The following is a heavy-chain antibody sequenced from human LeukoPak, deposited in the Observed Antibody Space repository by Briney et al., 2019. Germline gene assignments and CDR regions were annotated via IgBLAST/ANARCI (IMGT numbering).Heavy chain of an antibody. Sequence: QPGRSLRLSCAASGFTFSSYGMHWVRQAPGKGLEWVAVISYDGSNKYYADSVKGRFTISRDNSKTTLYLQMNSLRAGDTALYYCAARIAVAGFDYWGQGTLVTVSS. CDR2: ISYDGSNK. V-gene: IGHV3-30*03. J-gene: IGHJ4*02. CDR1: GFTFSSYG. D-gene: IGHD6-19*01. CDR3: AARIAVAGFDY.